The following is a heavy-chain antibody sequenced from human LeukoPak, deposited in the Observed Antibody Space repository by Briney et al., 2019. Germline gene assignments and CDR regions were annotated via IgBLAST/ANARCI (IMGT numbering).Heavy chain of an antibody. CDR2: IYYSGST. CDR1: GGSISSYY. J-gene: IGHJ4*02. CDR3: ARAVYDSSGYRSDY. V-gene: IGHV4-59*01. Sequence: NPSETLSLTCTVSGGSISSYYWSWIRQPPGKGLEWIGYIYYSGSTNYNPSLKSRVTISVDTSKNQFSLKLSSVTAADTAVYYCARAVYDSSGYRSDYWGQGTLVTVSS. D-gene: IGHD3-22*01.